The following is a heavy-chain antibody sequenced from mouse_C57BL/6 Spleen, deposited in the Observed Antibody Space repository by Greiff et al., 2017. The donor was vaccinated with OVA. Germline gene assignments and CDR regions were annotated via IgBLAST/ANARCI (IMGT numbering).Heavy chain of an antibody. CDR3: GRGGTTGVADYALDY. J-gene: IGHJ4*01. D-gene: IGHD1-1*01. V-gene: IGHV1-11*01. CDR2: IYPVSGET. CDR1: GYTFTDHI. Sequence: LQESGAELASPGASVTLSCKASGYTFTDHIMNWVKKRPGQGLEWIGRIYPVSGETNYNQKFMGKATFSVDRSSSTVYMVLNSLTSEDPAVYYGGRGGTTGVADYALDYRGQGTSVTVSS.